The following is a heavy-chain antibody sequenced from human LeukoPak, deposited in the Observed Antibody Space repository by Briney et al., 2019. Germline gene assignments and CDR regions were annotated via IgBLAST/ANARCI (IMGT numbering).Heavy chain of an antibody. CDR3: ARGGGYYDSSGFRPNWFDP. V-gene: IGHV1-46*01. CDR1: GYTFTSYY. J-gene: IGHJ5*02. D-gene: IGHD3-22*01. Sequence: GASVKVSCKASGYTFTSYYMHWVRQAPGQGLEWMGLINPSGGSTRYAQKFQGRVTMTRDTSTSTVYMELSSLRSEDTAVYYCARGGGYYDSSGFRPNWFDPWGQGTLVTVSS. CDR2: INPSGGST.